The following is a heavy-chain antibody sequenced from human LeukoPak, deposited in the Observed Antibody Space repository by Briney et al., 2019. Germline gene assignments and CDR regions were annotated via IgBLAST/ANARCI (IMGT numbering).Heavy chain of an antibody. D-gene: IGHD2-21*02. J-gene: IGHJ4*02. Sequence: GASVKVSCKASGCTFTSYDINWVRQATGQGLEWMGWMSPNSGNTGYAQKFQGRVTMTRDTSIGTAYMELSSLRSEDTAVYYCARGVTAGVDYWGQGTLVTVSS. CDR3: ARGVTAGVDY. V-gene: IGHV1-8*01. CDR1: GCTFTSYD. CDR2: MSPNSGNT.